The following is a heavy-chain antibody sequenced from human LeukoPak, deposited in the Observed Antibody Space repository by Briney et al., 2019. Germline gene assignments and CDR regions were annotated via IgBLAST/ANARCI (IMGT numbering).Heavy chain of an antibody. CDR2: IIPIFGTA. J-gene: IGHJ4*02. Sequence: GASVKVSCKASGGTFSSYAISWARQAPGQGLEWMGGIIPIFGTANYAQKFQGRVTITADESTSTAYMELSSLRSGDTAVYYCAREFSGFYLYYFDYWGQGTLVTVSS. D-gene: IGHD6-19*01. CDR3: AREFSGFYLYYFDY. CDR1: GGTFSSYA. V-gene: IGHV1-69*13.